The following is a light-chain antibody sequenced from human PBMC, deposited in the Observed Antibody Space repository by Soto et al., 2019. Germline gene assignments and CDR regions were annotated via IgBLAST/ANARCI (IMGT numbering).Light chain of an antibody. CDR3: SSYKTSSTVVV. CDR2: GVI. J-gene: IGLJ2*01. CDR1: SSDIGGYNY. Sequence: QSALTQPASVSGSPGQSITISCTGTSSDIGGYNYVSWYQQYPGKAPKLMIFGVIDRPSGVSNRFSGSKSGTTASLTISGLQAEDEADYYCSSYKTSSTVVVFGGGTKVTVL. V-gene: IGLV2-14*01.